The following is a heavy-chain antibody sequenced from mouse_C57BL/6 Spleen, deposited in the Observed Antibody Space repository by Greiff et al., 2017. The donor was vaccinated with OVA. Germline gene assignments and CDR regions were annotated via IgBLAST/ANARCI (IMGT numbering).Heavy chain of an antibody. Sequence: VQRVESGPELVKPGASVKISCKASGYAFSSSWMNWVKQRPGKGLEWIGRIYPGDGDTNYNGKFKGKATLTADKSSSTAYMQLSSLTSEDSAVYFCARKGGNYEGAMDYWGQGTSVTVSS. V-gene: IGHV1-82*01. D-gene: IGHD2-1*01. CDR1: GYAFSSSW. CDR2: IYPGDGDT. CDR3: ARKGGNYEGAMDY. J-gene: IGHJ4*01.